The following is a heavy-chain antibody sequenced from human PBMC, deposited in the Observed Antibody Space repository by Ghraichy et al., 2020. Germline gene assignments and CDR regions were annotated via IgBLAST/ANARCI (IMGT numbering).Heavy chain of an antibody. CDR3: ATDSGYDYVWDY. CDR2: IIPILGIA. D-gene: IGHD5-12*01. Sequence: SVKVSCKASGGTFSSYTISWVRQAPGQGLEWMGRIIPILGIANYAQKFQGRVTITADKSTSTAYMELSSLRSEDTAVYYCATDSGYDYVWDYWGQGTLVTVSS. V-gene: IGHV1-69*02. CDR1: GGTFSSYT. J-gene: IGHJ4*02.